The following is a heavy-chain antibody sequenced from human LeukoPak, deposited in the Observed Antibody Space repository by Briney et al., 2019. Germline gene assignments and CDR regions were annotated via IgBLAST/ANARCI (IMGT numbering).Heavy chain of an antibody. J-gene: IGHJ2*01. CDR2: ISHSGST. Sequence: PSETLSLTCAVSGGSISSGGYSWSRIRQPPGKGLEWIGYISHSGSTYYNPSPKSRVTISVDRTKNQFSLKLTSVTAADTAVYYCARYSSTWPYWYFDLWGRGALVTVSS. V-gene: IGHV4-30-2*01. CDR3: ARYSSTWPYWYFDL. D-gene: IGHD6-13*01. CDR1: GGSISSGGYS.